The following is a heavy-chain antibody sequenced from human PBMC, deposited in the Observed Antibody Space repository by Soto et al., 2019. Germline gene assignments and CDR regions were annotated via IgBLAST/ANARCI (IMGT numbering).Heavy chain of an antibody. CDR2: ITESGSST. V-gene: IGHV3-23*01. CDR1: GFSFSTCA. J-gene: IGHJ4*02. D-gene: IGHD1-26*01. Sequence: EVQLLESGGGLEQPGGSLRRSCAASGFSFSTCAMSWVRQASGKGLEWVSSITESGSSTYHADSVKGRFIISRDNSKNTLFLQMNSLSAEDTAVYYCATGGIGRSGRDSWGQGTLVTFSS. CDR3: ATGGIGRSGRDS.